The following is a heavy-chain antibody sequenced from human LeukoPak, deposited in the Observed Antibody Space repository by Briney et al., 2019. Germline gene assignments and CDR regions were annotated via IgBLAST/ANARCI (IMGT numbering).Heavy chain of an antibody. D-gene: IGHD2/OR15-2a*01. CDR3: ARVYGDLDAFDI. J-gene: IGHJ3*02. CDR2: IIPILGIA. V-gene: IGHV1-69*02. CDR1: GGTYI. Sequence: GASVKVSCKASGGTYIISWVRQAPGQGLEWMGRIIPILGIANYAQKFQGRVTITADKSTSTAYMELSSLRSEDTAVYYCARVYGDLDAFDIWGQGTMVTVSS.